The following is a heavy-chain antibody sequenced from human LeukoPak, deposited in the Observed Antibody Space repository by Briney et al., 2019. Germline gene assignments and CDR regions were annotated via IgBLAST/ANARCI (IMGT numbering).Heavy chain of an antibody. D-gene: IGHD3-3*01. Sequence: ASVKVSCKASGYTFTGYDINWVRQATGQGLEWMGWMNPNSGNTGYAQKFQGRVTITRNTSISTAYMELSSLRSEDTAVYYCARGFLEWLLLDYYYYMDVWGKGTTVTVSS. CDR2: MNPNSGNT. CDR3: ARGFLEWLLLDYYYYMDV. J-gene: IGHJ6*03. V-gene: IGHV1-8*03. CDR1: GYTFTGYD.